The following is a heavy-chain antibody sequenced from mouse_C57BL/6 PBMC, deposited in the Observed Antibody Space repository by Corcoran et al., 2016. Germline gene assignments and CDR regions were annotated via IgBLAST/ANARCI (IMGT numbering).Heavy chain of an antibody. CDR1: GYTFTDYY. D-gene: IGHD1-1*01. V-gene: IGHV1-76*01. J-gene: IGHJ4*01. CDR3: ARWGIYYFGGDY. Sequence: QVQLKQSGAELVRPGASVKLSCKASGYTFTDYYINWVKQRPGQGLEWIARIYPGSGNTYYNEKFKGKATLTAEKSSSTAYMQLSSLTSEDSAVYFCARWGIYYFGGDYWGQGTSVTVSS. CDR2: IYPGSGNT.